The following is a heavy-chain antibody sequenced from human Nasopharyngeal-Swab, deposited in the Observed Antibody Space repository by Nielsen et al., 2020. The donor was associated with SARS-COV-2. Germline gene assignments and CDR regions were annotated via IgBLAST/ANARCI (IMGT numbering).Heavy chain of an antibody. Sequence: GGSLRLSCVAFGFSLNRYAMIWVRQAPGKGLEWVSGISASGRATYYADSVEGRLTIFRDNSRNTLSLQMNNLRAEDTATYYCARGCDTDCFRVDSWGQGTLVTVS. V-gene: IGHV3-23*01. D-gene: IGHD2-21*02. J-gene: IGHJ4*02. CDR1: GFSLNRYA. CDR2: ISASGRAT. CDR3: ARGCDTDCFRVDS.